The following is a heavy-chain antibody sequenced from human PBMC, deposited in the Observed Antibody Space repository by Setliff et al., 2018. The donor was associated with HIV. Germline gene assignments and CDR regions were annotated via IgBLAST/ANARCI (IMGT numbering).Heavy chain of an antibody. Sequence: SETLSLTCTVSGVSISDYYWSWIRQPPGKGLEWIGYIYFSGSTNYNPSLKSRVTMSLDTSKSSLYLQMSSLTADDTAAYYCARARRDASGYWGHFFYYMDVWGKGTTVTVSS. J-gene: IGHJ6*03. CDR2: IYFSGST. CDR1: GVSISDYY. CDR3: ARARRDASGYWGHFFYYMDV. D-gene: IGHD3-22*01. V-gene: IGHV4-59*12.